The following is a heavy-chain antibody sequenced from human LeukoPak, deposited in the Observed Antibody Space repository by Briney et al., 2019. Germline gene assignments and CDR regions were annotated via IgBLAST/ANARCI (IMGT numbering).Heavy chain of an antibody. CDR3: ARGREAMGEPMIDY. Sequence: PPETLSLTCTVSRGSVSSGSYYWSWIRQPPGKGLEWIGYFYSSGSTNYNPSLTSRVTISLDTSRNQFSLKLTSVTAADTAVYYCARGREAMGEPMIDYWGQGTLVTVSS. CDR2: FYSSGST. V-gene: IGHV4-61*01. CDR1: RGSVSSGSYY. J-gene: IGHJ4*02. D-gene: IGHD5-18*01.